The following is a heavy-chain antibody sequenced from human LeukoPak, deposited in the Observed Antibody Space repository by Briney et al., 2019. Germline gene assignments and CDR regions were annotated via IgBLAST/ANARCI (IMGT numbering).Heavy chain of an antibody. Sequence: GGSLRLSCAASGFTFSSYAMSCVRQAPGGGLEWVSAVSGSGGSTYYAASVKGRFTISRDNSKNTLYLQMNSLRAADTAVYYCAKERTPGSYADDDFDIWGKGTMVTVSS. V-gene: IGHV3-23*01. CDR3: AKERTPGSYADDDFDI. D-gene: IGHD1-26*01. CDR2: VSGSGGST. J-gene: IGHJ3*02. CDR1: GFTFSSYA.